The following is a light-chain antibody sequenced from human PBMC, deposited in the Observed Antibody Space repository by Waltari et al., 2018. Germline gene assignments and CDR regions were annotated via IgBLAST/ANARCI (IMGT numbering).Light chain of an antibody. Sequence: SALTQPRPVSGSPGQSVTISCTGTTNDLGSYNVFSWYQQHPGKAPKLIILDVTKRPSGVPDRLSGSKSGNTASLTISGLRAEDEAEYYCCSYAGSYTWVFGGGTKLTVV. V-gene: IGLV2-11*01. CDR2: DVT. CDR1: TNDLGSYNV. CDR3: CSYAGSYTWV. J-gene: IGLJ3*02.